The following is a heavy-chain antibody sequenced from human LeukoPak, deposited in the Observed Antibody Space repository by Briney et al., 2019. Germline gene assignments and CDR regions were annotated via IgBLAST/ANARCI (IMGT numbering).Heavy chain of an antibody. Sequence: GGSLRLSCAASGFTFNNYAMSWVRQAPGEGLEWVSDISISGDSAYYADSVKGRFTITRDNSKNTLYLQMNSLRVEDTAVYYCAKKSGRFDYWGQGTLVTVSS. V-gene: IGHV3-23*01. J-gene: IGHJ4*02. CDR1: GFTFNNYA. CDR2: ISISGDSA. CDR3: AKKSGRFDY.